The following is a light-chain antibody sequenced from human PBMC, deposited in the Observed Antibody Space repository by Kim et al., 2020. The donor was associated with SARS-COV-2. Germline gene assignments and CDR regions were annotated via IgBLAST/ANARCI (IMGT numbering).Light chain of an antibody. CDR2: SDD. V-gene: IGLV3-21*04. J-gene: IGLJ2*01. CDR1: NIGDKI. Sequence: DPGMTARITCGGNNIGDKIVHWYQQRPGQAPVLVIYSDDDRPSGIPERFSGSNSGNTATLTISRVEGGDEADYYCQVWDSSSDHAIFGGWTKLTVL. CDR3: QVWDSSSDHAI.